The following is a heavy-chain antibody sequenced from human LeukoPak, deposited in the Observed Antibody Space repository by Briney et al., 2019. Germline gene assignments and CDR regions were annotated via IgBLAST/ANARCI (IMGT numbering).Heavy chain of an antibody. CDR1: GDSISSGDYY. CDR2: ISTGGST. J-gene: IGHJ4*02. D-gene: IGHD1-1*01. CDR3: ARRRTTGTTGYFDY. V-gene: IGHV4-4*09. Sequence: PSETLSLTCTVSGDSISSGDYYWSWIRQPPGKGLEWIGYISTGGSTNYNPSLKSRVTISVDTSKNQFSLNLSSVTAADTAVYYCARRRTTGTTGYFDYWGQGTLVTVSS.